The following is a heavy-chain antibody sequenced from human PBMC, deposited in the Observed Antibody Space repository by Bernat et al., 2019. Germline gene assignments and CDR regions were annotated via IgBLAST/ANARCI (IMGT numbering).Heavy chain of an antibody. D-gene: IGHD1-26*01. J-gene: IGHJ4*02. CDR1: GFTFSSYG. CDR3: ARGVRMGATLTPPIDY. Sequence: QVQLVESGGGLVKPGGSLRLSCAASGFTFSSYGMHWVRQAPGKGLEWVAVIWYDGSNKYYADSVKGRFTISRDNSKNTLYLQMNSLRAEDTAVYYCARGVRMGATLTPPIDYWGQGTLVTVSS. V-gene: IGHV3-33*01. CDR2: IWYDGSNK.